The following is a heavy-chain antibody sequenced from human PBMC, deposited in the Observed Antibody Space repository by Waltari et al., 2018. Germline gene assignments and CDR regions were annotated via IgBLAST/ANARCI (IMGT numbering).Heavy chain of an antibody. CDR2: INHSGST. CDR3: ARGGPYVWGSYRIFDY. J-gene: IGHJ4*02. D-gene: IGHD3-16*02. Sequence: QVQLQQWGAGLLKPSETLSLTCAVYGGSFSGYYWSWIRQPLGKGLEGIGEINHSGSTNYNPSLKSRVTISVDTSKNQFSLKLSSVTAADTAVYYCARGGPYVWGSYRIFDYWGQGTLVTVSS. V-gene: IGHV4-34*01. CDR1: GGSFSGYY.